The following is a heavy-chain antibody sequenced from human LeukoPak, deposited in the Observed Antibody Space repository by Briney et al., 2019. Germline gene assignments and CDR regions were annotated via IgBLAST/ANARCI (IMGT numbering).Heavy chain of an antibody. J-gene: IGHJ3*02. V-gene: IGHV1-18*01. CDR2: ISAYNGNT. CDR1: GYTLTSYG. Sequence: GASVKVSCKASGYTLTSYGISWVRQAPGQGLEWMGWISAYNGNTNYAQKLQGRVTMTTDTSTSTAYMELRSLRSDDTAVYYCAGVKESSGYYAFDIWGQGTMVTVSS. CDR3: AGVKESSGYYAFDI. D-gene: IGHD3-22*01.